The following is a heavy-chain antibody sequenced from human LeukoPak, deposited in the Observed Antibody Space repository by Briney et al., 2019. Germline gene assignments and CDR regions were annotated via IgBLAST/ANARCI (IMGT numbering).Heavy chain of an antibody. J-gene: IGHJ6*02. V-gene: IGHV3-66*01. D-gene: IGHD6-19*01. Sequence: GGSLRLSCAASGFTVSSNYMSWVRQAPGKGLEWVSVIYSGGSTYYADSVKGRFTISRDNSKNTLYLQMNSLRAEDTAVYYCARDIYSSGWYEDDYYYGMDVWGQGTTVTVSS. CDR3: ARDIYSSGWYEDDYYYGMDV. CDR1: GFTVSSNY. CDR2: IYSGGST.